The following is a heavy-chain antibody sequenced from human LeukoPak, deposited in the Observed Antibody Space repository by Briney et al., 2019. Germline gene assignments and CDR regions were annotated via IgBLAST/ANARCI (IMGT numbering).Heavy chain of an antibody. J-gene: IGHJ4*02. CDR3: AKDREGRYYYDSSGPYDY. CDR2: ISGSGGST. CDR1: GFTFSSYA. Sequence: PGGSLRLSCAASGFTFSSYAMSWVRQAPGKGLEWVSAISGSGGSTYYADYVKGRFTISRDNAKNTLYLQMNSLRAEDTAVYYCAKDREGRYYYDSSGPYDYWGQGTLVTVSS. D-gene: IGHD3-22*01. V-gene: IGHV3-23*01.